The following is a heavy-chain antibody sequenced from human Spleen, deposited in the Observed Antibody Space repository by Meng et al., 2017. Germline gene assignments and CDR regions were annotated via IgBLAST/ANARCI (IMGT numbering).Heavy chain of an antibody. CDR1: GFTFSSYE. Sequence: GESLKISCAASGFTFSSYEMNWVRQAPGKGLEWVSGVSGIGDYTYYADSVKGRFIVSRDKSKNTLYLQMISLSAEDTAVYYCAKDVAAVGTEALDMWGQGTMVTVSS. V-gene: IGHV3-23*01. D-gene: IGHD6-13*01. CDR2: VSGIGDYT. CDR3: AKDVAAVGTEALDM. J-gene: IGHJ3*02.